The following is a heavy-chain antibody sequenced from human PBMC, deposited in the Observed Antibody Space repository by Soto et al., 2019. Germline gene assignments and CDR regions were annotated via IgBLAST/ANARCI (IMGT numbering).Heavy chain of an antibody. CDR1: GFTFDDYA. D-gene: IGHD2-8*01. J-gene: IGHJ3*02. CDR3: AKEDGADAFDI. CDR2: ISWNSGSI. Sequence: SLRLSCAASGFTFDDYAMHWVRQAPGKGLEWVSGISWNSGSIGYADSVKGRFTISRDNAKNSLYLQMNSLRAEDTALYYCAKEDGADAFDIWGQGTMVTVSS. V-gene: IGHV3-9*01.